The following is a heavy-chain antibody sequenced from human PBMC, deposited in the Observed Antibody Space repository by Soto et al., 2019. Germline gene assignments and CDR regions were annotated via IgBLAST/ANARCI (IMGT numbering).Heavy chain of an antibody. CDR2: IIPILGIA. V-gene: IGHV1-69*04. Sequence: ASVTVSCKASGGTFSSYTISWVRQAPGQGLEWMGRIIPILGIANYAQKFQGRVTITADKSTSTAFMELSSLRSEDTAVYYCARDRESGSSGYWGQGTLVTVSS. CDR1: GGTFSSYT. J-gene: IGHJ4*02. D-gene: IGHD1-26*01. CDR3: ARDRESGSSGY.